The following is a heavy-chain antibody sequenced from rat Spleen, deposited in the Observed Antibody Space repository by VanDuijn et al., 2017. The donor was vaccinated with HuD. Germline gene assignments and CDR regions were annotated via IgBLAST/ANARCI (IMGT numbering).Heavy chain of an antibody. D-gene: IGHD3-1*01. Sequence: EVKLVESGGGLVQPGRSLKLSCVASGFNFNNYWMGWVRQAPGKGLEWIGEINKDSSTNYTPSLKDKFTISRDNAQNTLYLQMSKLGSEDTAIYYCAREQPPLDYWGQGVMVTVSS. CDR1: GFNFNNYW. CDR2: INKDSST. J-gene: IGHJ2*01. V-gene: IGHV4-2*01. CDR3: AREQPPLDY.